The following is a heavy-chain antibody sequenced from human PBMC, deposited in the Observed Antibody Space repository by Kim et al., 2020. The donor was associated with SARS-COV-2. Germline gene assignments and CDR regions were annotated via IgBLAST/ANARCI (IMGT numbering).Heavy chain of an antibody. CDR2: ER. Sequence: ERNDVDSLKGRFTSSRDHAKNSLYLQMDSLRVEDTAVYYCARGSGSYYIHWGQGTLVTVSS. V-gene: IGHV3-7*01. CDR3: ARGSGSYYIH. J-gene: IGHJ4*02. D-gene: IGHD3-10*01.